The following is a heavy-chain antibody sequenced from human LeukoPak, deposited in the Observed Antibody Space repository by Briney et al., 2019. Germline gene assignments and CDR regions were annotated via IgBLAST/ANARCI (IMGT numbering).Heavy chain of an antibody. Sequence: SETLSLTCAVYGGSFSGYYWTWIRQPPGKGLEWIGEINHSGSTNYNPSLKSRVTILVDMSKNQFSLKLRSVTAADTAVYYCARDQGDRAFDIWGQGTMVTVSS. J-gene: IGHJ3*02. CDR2: INHSGST. D-gene: IGHD3-16*01. CDR1: GGSFSGYY. V-gene: IGHV4-34*01. CDR3: ARDQGDRAFDI.